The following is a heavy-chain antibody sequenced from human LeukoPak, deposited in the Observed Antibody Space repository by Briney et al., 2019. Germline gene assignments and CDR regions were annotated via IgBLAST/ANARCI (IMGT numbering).Heavy chain of an antibody. J-gene: IGHJ3*02. CDR1: GYTFTDYY. CDR2: VDPEDGET. D-gene: IGHD4-23*01. V-gene: IGHV1-69-2*01. CDR3: ATASYYGGFAFDI. Sequence: ASVKVSCKASGYTFTDYYMHWVQQAPGKGLEWMGRVDPEDGETIYAEKFQGRVTITADTSTDTAYMELSSLRSEDTAVYYCATASYYGGFAFDIRGQGTMVTVSS.